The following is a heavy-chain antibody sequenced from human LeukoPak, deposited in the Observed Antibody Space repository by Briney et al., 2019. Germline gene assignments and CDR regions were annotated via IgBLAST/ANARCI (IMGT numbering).Heavy chain of an antibody. D-gene: IGHD1-26*01. Sequence: GGSLRLSCAASGFTFSHYWMSWVRQAPGKGLEWVANIKEDGSERNYVDSVKGRFTISRDNAKNSAYLQMDSLRAEDTAVYHCAHSGSYFDYLGQGTLVTVSS. CDR3: AHSGSYFDY. J-gene: IGHJ4*02. CDR2: IKEDGSER. V-gene: IGHV3-7*01. CDR1: GFTFSHYW.